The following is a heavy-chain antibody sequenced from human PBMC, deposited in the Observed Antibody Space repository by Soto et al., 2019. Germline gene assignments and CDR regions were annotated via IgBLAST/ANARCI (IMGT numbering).Heavy chain of an antibody. CDR2: ISAYNGKK. CDR1: GYTFTSYG. Sequence: ASVKVSCKASGYTFTSYGISWVRQAPGQGLEWMGWISAYNGKKNYAQKHQGRVTMATDTSTSTAYMELRSLRSDDTSVYYCARAGAYYGSGSYFDYWGQGTLVTVSS. J-gene: IGHJ4*02. D-gene: IGHD3-10*01. V-gene: IGHV1-18*01. CDR3: ARAGAYYGSGSYFDY.